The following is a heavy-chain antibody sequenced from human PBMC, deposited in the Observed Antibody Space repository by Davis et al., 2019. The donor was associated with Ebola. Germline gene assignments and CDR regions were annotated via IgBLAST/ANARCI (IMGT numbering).Heavy chain of an antibody. D-gene: IGHD6-6*01. CDR3: ARGPMYSSSSVDYYFGMDV. CDR2: IFYSGST. CDR1: GGSISSYY. V-gene: IGHV4-59*01. Sequence: PAGSLRLSCTVSGGSISSYYWSWIRQPPGKGLEWPGYIFYSGSTNYNPSLKRRVTISVDMSKNQFSLKLSSVTAADTAVYYCARGPMYSSSSVDYYFGMDVWGKGTAVTVSS. J-gene: IGHJ6*04.